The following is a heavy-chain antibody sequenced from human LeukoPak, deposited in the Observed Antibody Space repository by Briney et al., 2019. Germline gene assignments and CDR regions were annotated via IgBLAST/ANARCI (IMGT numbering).Heavy chain of an antibody. V-gene: IGHV3-64D*06. CDR2: ISSNGGST. J-gene: IGHJ1*01. CDR1: GFTFSSYA. CDR3: VKSSSSWSQFEYFQH. D-gene: IGHD6-13*01. Sequence: GGSLRLSCSASGFTFSSYAMHCVRQAPGKGLEYVSAISSNGGSTYYADSVKGRFTISRDNSKNTLYLQMSSLRAEDTAVYYRVKSSSSWSQFEYFQHWGQGTLVTVSS.